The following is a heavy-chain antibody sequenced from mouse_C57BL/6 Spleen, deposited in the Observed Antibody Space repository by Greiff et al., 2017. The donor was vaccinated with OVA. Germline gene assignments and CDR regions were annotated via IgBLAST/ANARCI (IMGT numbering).Heavy chain of an antibody. CDR2: IYPRDGST. CDR3: AREFSSLYYFDY. Sequence: QVQLQQSDAELVKPGASVKISCKVSGYTFTDYSIHWMKQRPEQGLEWIGYIYPRDGSTKYNEKFKGKATLTADKSSSTAYMQLNSLTSDDSAVYFCAREFSSLYYFDYWGQGTTLTVSS. CDR1: GYTFTDYS. J-gene: IGHJ2*01. V-gene: IGHV1-78*01.